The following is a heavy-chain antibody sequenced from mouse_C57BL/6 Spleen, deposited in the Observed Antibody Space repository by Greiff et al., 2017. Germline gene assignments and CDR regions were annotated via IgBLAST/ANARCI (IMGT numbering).Heavy chain of an antibody. Sequence: EVQGVESGGDLVKPGGSLKLSCAASGFTFSSYGMSWVRQTPDKRLEWVATISSGGSYTYYPDSVKGRFTISRDNAKNTLYLQMSSLKSEDTAMYYCARQTTVVAHFDYWGQGTTLTVAS. CDR1: GFTFSSYG. CDR2: ISSGGSYT. V-gene: IGHV5-6*01. D-gene: IGHD1-1*01. J-gene: IGHJ2*01. CDR3: ARQTTVVAHFDY.